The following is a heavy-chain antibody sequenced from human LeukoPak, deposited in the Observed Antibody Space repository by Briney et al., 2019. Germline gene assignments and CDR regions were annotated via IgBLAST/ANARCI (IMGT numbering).Heavy chain of an antibody. CDR1: GGSISGSNYY. V-gene: IGHV4-39*07. J-gene: IGHJ3*02. CDR2: IYYGGTT. CDR3: VRDDRYDGTFDI. Sequence: SETLSLTCTVSGGSISGSNYYWGWIRQAPGKGLEWIGSIYYGGTTFYSPSLKSRVTVSVDTSKNQFSLRLTSVTAADAALYYCVRDDRYDGTFDIWGQGTMVTVSS. D-gene: IGHD1-1*01.